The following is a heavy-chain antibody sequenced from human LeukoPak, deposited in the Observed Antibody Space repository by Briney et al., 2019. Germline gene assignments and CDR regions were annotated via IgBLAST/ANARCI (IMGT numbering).Heavy chain of an antibody. D-gene: IGHD6-13*01. CDR1: GFTVSTNY. Sequence: GGSLRLSCAASGFTVSTNYMSWVRQAPGKGLGWVSIIYSSGSTYYADSVKGRFTISRDNSKNTLYLQMNSLRAEDTALYYCARTSVATAEDYFDFWGQGTLVTVSS. J-gene: IGHJ4*02. CDR2: IYSSGST. V-gene: IGHV3-53*01. CDR3: ARTSVATAEDYFDF.